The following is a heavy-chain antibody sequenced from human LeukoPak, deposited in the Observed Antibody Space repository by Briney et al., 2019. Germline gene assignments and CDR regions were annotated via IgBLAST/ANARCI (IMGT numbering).Heavy chain of an antibody. CDR2: ISFDGCSR. V-gene: IGHV3-30-3*01. CDR3: ARGLGGTGPDAFDI. Sequence: GGSLRLSCAASGFTVSTYGMHWVRQAPGKGLEWVAGISFDGCSRYYAASVKNRFTISRENSKNTLYVEMNSLRAEDMAVYYCARGLGGTGPDAFDIWGQGTVVTVSA. J-gene: IGHJ3*02. CDR1: GFTVSTYG. D-gene: IGHD1-1*01.